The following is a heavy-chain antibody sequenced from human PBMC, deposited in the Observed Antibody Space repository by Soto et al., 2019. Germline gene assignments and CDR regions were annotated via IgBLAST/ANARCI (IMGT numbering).Heavy chain of an antibody. J-gene: IGHJ4*02. CDR1: GASISSSNS. Sequence: SETLSLTCAVSGASISSSNSWSWIRKPPGKGLEWIGYTYHSGSTYYNPSLKSRVTISIDRSKNQFSLKLSSVTAADTAVYYCARVPDYWGQGILVTVPQ. V-gene: IGHV4-30-2*01. D-gene: IGHD2-2*01. CDR2: TYHSGST. CDR3: ARVPDY.